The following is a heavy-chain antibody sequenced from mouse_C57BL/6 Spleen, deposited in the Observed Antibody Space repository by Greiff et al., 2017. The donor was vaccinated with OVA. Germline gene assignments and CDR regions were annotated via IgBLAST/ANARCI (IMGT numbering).Heavy chain of an antibody. J-gene: IGHJ2*01. D-gene: IGHD2-12*01. Sequence: QVQLKHPGAELVKPGASVKMSCKASGYTFTSYWITWVKQRPGQGLEWIGDIYPGSGSTNYNEKFKSKATLTVDTSSSTAYMQLSSLTSEDSAVYYCARYEDYSSSDYWGQGTTLTVSS. CDR1: GYTFTSYW. V-gene: IGHV1-55*01. CDR2: IYPGSGST. CDR3: ARYEDYSSSDY.